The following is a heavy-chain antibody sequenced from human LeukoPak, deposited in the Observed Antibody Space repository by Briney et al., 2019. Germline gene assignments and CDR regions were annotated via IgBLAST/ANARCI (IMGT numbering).Heavy chain of an antibody. CDR3: ARCIVVVPADKRHNWFDP. CDR2: INHSGST. Sequence: PSETLSLTCTVSGGSLSSYYWSWIRQPPGEGLEWIGEINHSGSTNYNPSLKSRVTISVHTSKNQFSLKLSSVTAADTAVYYCARCIVVVPADKRHNWFDPWGQGTLVTVSS. V-gene: IGHV4-34*01. J-gene: IGHJ5*02. CDR1: GGSLSSYY. D-gene: IGHD2-2*01.